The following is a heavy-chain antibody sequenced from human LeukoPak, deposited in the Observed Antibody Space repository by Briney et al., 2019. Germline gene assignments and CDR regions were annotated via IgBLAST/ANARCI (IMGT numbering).Heavy chain of an antibody. CDR3: AASGENGNYYYYYYGMDV. Sequence: ASVKVSCKASGYTFTSYGISWVRQAPGQGLEWMGWISAYNGNTNYAQKLQGRVTMTTDTSTSTAYMELRSLRSDDTAVYYCAASGENGNYYYYYYGMDVWGQGTTVTVSS. D-gene: IGHD3-10*01. CDR1: GYTFTSYG. V-gene: IGHV1-18*01. J-gene: IGHJ6*02. CDR2: ISAYNGNT.